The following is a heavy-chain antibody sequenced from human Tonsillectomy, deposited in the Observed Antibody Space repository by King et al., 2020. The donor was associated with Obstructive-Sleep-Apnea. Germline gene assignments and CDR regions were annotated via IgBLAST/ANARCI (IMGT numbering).Heavy chain of an antibody. V-gene: IGHV3-48*04. D-gene: IGHD3-10*01. CDR3: ASSGYFQH. CDR1: GLTFSTYS. CDR2: ISSSSGTI. J-gene: IGHJ1*01. Sequence: VQLVQSGGALVQPGGSLRLSCAASGLTFSTYSMNWVRQAPGQGREGVSYISSSSGTIYYADSVKGRFTISRDNAKNSLYLQLNSLRAEDPAVYYCASSGYFQHWGQGTLVTVSS.